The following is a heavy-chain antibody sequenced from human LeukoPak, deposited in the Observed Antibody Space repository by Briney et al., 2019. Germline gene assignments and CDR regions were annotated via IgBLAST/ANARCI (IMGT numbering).Heavy chain of an antibody. J-gene: IGHJ4*02. V-gene: IGHV1-2*02. Sequence: ASVKVSCKASGYTFTGYYMHWVRQAPGQGLEWMGWINPNSGDTNYAQKFQGRVTMTRDTSSSTAYMELSRLRSDDTAVYYCARDGTYYYDSSGYFYYYFGYWGQGTLVTVSS. CDR1: GYTFTGYY. CDR3: ARDGTYYYDSSGYFYYYFGY. D-gene: IGHD3-22*01. CDR2: INPNSGDT.